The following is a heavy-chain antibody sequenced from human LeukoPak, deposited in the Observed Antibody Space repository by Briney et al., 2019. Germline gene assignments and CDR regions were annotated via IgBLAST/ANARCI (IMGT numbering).Heavy chain of an antibody. V-gene: IGHV4-30-4*01. CDR3: ARGGYSYGPDDY. CDR2: IYYSGST. D-gene: IGHD5-18*01. CDR1: GGSISSGDYY. Sequence: PSETLSLTCTVSGGSISSGDYYWSWIRQPPGKGLEWIGYIYYSGSTYYNPSLKSRVTISVDTSKNQFSLKPSSVTAADTAVYYCARGGYSYGPDDYWGQGTLVTVSS. J-gene: IGHJ4*02.